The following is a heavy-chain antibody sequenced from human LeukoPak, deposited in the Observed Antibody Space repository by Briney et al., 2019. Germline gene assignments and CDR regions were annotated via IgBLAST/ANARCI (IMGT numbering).Heavy chain of an antibody. Sequence: SETLSLTCTVSGDSISSGDYYWSWIRQPAGKGLEWIGRFYTSGNSYYNPSLKSRVTMSVDTSKNQFSLKLSSVTAADTAVYYCARLSTVTTSFDYWGQGTLVTVSS. CDR1: GDSISSGDYY. CDR3: ARLSTVTTSFDY. J-gene: IGHJ4*02. CDR2: FYTSGNS. D-gene: IGHD4-17*01. V-gene: IGHV4-61*02.